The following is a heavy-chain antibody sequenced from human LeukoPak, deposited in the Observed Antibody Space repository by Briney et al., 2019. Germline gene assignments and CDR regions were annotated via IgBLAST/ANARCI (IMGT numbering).Heavy chain of an antibody. D-gene: IGHD1-26*01. Sequence: GGSLRLSCAASGFTFSSYWMHWVRHVPGKGLVWVSRINSDGSSTSYADSVKGRFTISRDNAKNTLYLQMNSLGAEDTAVYYCASRALSGTYYVYYFDYWGQGTLVTVSS. CDR3: ASRALSGTYYVYYFDY. V-gene: IGHV3-74*01. CDR2: INSDGSST. J-gene: IGHJ4*02. CDR1: GFTFSSYW.